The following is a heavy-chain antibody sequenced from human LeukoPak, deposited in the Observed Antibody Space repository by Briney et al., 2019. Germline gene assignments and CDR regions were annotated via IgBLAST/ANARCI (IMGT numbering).Heavy chain of an antibody. V-gene: IGHV4-39*02. CDR3: AREGGPYRPLDY. J-gene: IGHJ4*02. Sequence: SETLSLTCTLSGGSISRSSYYWAWIRQPPGMGLEWIGSVYYNGDTYYSSPLKSRLTISVNSSKDQFSLMLRSVTATDTAVYYCAREGGPYRPLDYSGQGTLVTVSS. CDR1: GGSISRSSYY. CDR2: VYYNGDT.